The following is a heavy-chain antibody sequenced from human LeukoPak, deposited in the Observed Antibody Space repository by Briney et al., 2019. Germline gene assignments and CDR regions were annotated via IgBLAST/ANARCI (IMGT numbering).Heavy chain of an antibody. Sequence: SETLSLTCTVSGDSISRSNYYWAWIRQPPGKGLEWIGTIYYTGNTYYNPSLKSRVSISIDTSKQQFSLKLSSVTAADTAVYYCARGSGWYGFDYWGQGTLVTVSS. CDR2: IYYTGNT. D-gene: IGHD6-13*01. V-gene: IGHV4-39*07. CDR1: GDSISRSNYY. J-gene: IGHJ4*02. CDR3: ARGSGWYGFDY.